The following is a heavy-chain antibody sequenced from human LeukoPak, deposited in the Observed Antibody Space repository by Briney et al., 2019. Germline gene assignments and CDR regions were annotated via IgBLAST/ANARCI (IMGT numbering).Heavy chain of an antibody. J-gene: IGHJ5*02. D-gene: IGHD2-2*01. CDR3: ARCLPAAHNWFDP. Sequence: PSETLSLTCTVSGGSISSGGYYWSWIRQHPGKGLEWIGYIYYSGSTYYNPSLKSRVTITVDTSKNQFSLKLSSVTAADTAVYYCARCLPAAHNWFDPWGQGTLVTVSS. V-gene: IGHV4-31*03. CDR1: GGSISSGGYY. CDR2: IYYSGST.